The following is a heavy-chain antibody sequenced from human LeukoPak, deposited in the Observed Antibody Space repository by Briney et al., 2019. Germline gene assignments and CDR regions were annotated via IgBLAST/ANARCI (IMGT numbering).Heavy chain of an antibody. V-gene: IGHV1-2*02. D-gene: IGHD2-15*01. Sequence: SVKVSCKTSGYTFTPYYLHWVRQAPGHGLEWVGWINPRSGGTNDAPKLQSRVTMTRDPSSSTAYMELSGLTADDTDTYFCASRYCNGVDCTCLPDYFEYCGQGELGIVSS. J-gene: IGHJ4*02. CDR2: INPRSGGT. CDR3: ASRYCNGVDCTCLPDYFEY. CDR1: GYTFTPYY.